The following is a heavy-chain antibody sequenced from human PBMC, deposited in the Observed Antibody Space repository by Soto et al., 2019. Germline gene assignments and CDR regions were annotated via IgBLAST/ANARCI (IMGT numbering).Heavy chain of an antibody. V-gene: IGHV3-21*01. CDR2: ISSSSSYI. Sequence: GGSLRLSCAASGFTFSSYSMNWVRQAPGKGLEWVSSISSSSSYIYYADSVKGRFTISRDNAKNSLYLQMNSLRAEDTAVYYRAREAVAGFNRFLDYWGQGTLVTVSS. D-gene: IGHD6-19*01. J-gene: IGHJ4*02. CDR3: AREAVAGFNRFLDY. CDR1: GFTFSSYS.